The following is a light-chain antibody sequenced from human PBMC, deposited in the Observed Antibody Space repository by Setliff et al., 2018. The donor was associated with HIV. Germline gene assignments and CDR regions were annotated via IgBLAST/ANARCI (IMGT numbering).Light chain of an antibody. CDR3: CSYAGTYV. J-gene: IGLJ1*01. CDR2: GVT. V-gene: IGLV2-23*02. CDR1: SSNVGGFNY. Sequence: QSALTQPASVSGSPGQSITISCTGTSSNVGGFNYVSWYQQHPGKAPKLMIYGVTARPSGVSNRFSGSKSGNTASLTISGLQAEDEADYYCCSYAGTYVFGTGTKGTVL.